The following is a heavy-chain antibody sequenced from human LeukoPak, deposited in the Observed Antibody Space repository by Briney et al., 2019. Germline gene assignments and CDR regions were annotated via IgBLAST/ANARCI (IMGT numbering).Heavy chain of an antibody. J-gene: IGHJ4*02. CDR1: GFTFSSYA. Sequence: GGSLRLSCAASGFTFSSYAMNWVRQAPGKGLVWVSTITGSGGDTYYADSVKGRFTISRDNSKNTVYLQMNSLGAEDTAVYYCAKPPYSSSWAIDYWGQGTLVTVSS. CDR2: ITGSGGDT. D-gene: IGHD6-13*01. V-gene: IGHV3-23*01. CDR3: AKPPYSSSWAIDY.